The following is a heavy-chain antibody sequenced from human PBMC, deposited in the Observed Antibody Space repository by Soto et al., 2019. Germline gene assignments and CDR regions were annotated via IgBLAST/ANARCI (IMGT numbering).Heavy chain of an antibody. CDR3: AIAVNYVFFGVVISPTRKRSLGMDV. V-gene: IGHV3-30-3*01. CDR1: GFTFSSYA. CDR2: ISYDGSNK. J-gene: IGHJ6*02. D-gene: IGHD3-3*01. Sequence: QVQLVESGGGVVQPGRSLRLSCAASGFTFSSYAMHWVRQAPGKWLECVAVISYDGSNKYYADSVKGRFSISRDNTKNTLYLQMNSLRAEDTAVYYCAIAVNYVFFGVVISPTRKRSLGMDVWGQGTTVTVSS.